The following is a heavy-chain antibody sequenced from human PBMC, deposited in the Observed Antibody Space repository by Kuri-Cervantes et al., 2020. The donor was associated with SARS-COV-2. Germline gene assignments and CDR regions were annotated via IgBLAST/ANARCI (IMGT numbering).Heavy chain of an antibody. CDR1: GGSVSSDSYY. CDR3: ARWDSYYDILTGYYPTGYFDL. Sequence: SETLSLTCTVSGGSVSSDSYYWSWIRQPPGKGLEWIGYIYYSGSTNYNPSLKSRVTISVDTSKNQFSLKLSSVTAADTAVYYCARWDSYYDILTGYYPTGYFDLWGRGTLVTVSS. J-gene: IGHJ2*01. CDR2: IYYSGST. D-gene: IGHD3-9*01. V-gene: IGHV4-61*01.